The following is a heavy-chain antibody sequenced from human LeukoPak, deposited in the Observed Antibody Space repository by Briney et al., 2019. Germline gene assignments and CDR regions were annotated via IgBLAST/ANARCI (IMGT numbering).Heavy chain of an antibody. CDR3: VRIRGQPLPPDYYYYYMDV. Sequence: SQTLSLTCAVSGGSISSGGYSWSWIRQPPGKGLEWIGYIYYSGSTYYNPSLKSRVTISVDTSKNQFSLKLSSVTAADTAVYYCVRIRGQPLPPDYYYYYMDVWGKGTTVTVSS. CDR2: IYYSGST. J-gene: IGHJ6*03. D-gene: IGHD2-15*01. CDR1: GGSISSGGYS. V-gene: IGHV4-30-4*07.